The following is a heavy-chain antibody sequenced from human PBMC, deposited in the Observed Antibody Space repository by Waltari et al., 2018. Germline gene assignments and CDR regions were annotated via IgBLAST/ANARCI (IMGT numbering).Heavy chain of an antibody. CDR2: INPSGGST. J-gene: IGHJ5*02. CDR1: GYTFTSYY. V-gene: IGHV1-46*01. D-gene: IGHD3-10*01. Sequence: QVQLVQSGAEVKKPGASVKVSCKASGYTFTSYYMHWVRQAPGQGLEWMGIINPSGGSTSYAQKFQGRVTMTRDTSTSTVYMELSSLRSEDTAVYYCARAQYYYGSGSNWFDPWGQGTLVTVSS. CDR3: ARAQYYYGSGSNWFDP.